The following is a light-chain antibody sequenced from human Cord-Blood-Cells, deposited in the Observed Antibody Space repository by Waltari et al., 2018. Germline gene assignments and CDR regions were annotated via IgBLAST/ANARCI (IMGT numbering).Light chain of an antibody. Sequence: DIVMTQSPDSLAVSLGERATINCKSSQSVLYSSNNKNYLAWYQQKPGQPTKLLIYWASTRESGVPHRFSGSGSATDFTLTSSSLQAEDVAVYYCQQYYSTPWTFGQGTKVEIK. CDR3: QQYYSTPWT. J-gene: IGKJ1*01. V-gene: IGKV4-1*01. CDR1: QSVLYSSNNKNY. CDR2: WAS.